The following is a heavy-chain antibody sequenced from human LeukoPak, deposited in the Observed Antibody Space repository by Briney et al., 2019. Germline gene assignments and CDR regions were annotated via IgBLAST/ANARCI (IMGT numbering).Heavy chain of an antibody. J-gene: IGHJ4*02. CDR3: ARGPRGTFDY. CDR1: GGSFSGYY. CDR2: IYYSGST. Sequence: SETLSLTCAVYGGSFSGYYWSWIRQPPGKGLEWIGYIYYSGSTNYNPSLKSRVTISVDTSKNQFSLKLSSVTAADTAVYYCARGPRGTFDYWGQGTLVTVSS. V-gene: IGHV4-59*01.